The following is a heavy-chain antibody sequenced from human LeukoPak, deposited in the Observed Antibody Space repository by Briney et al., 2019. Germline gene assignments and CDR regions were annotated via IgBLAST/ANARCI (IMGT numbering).Heavy chain of an antibody. Sequence: GGSLRLSCITSGFTFGDHAMSWVRQALGKGLDWVGFIRSKGYGGTTEYAASVKGRFTISRDDSKSIAYLQMNSLKSEDTAVYYCTRGPTGRWLYYGMDVWGQGTTVIVSS. CDR1: GFTFGDHA. CDR2: IRSKGYGGTT. CDR3: TRGPTGRWLYYGMDV. J-gene: IGHJ6*02. V-gene: IGHV3-49*04. D-gene: IGHD5-24*01.